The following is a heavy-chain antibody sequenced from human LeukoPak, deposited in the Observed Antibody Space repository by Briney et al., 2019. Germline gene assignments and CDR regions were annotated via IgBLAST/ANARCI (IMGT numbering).Heavy chain of an antibody. V-gene: IGHV3-23*01. CDR2: INGSGGST. CDR1: GLTFSSYT. CDR3: AKMYSSSWYYFDY. J-gene: IGHJ4*02. D-gene: IGHD6-13*01. Sequence: GGSLRLSCAASGLTFSSYTINWVRQAPGKGLEWVSTINGSGGSTYYADSVKGRFTISRDNSKNTLYLQMNSLRAEDTAVYHCAKMYSSSWYYFDYWGQGTLVTVSS.